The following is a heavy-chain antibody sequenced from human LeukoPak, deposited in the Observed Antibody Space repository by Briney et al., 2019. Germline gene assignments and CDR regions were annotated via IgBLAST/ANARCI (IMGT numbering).Heavy chain of an antibody. CDR3: ARGGAARSFDY. CDR1: GFTVSSNY. V-gene: IGHV3-53*01. Sequence: GGSLRLSCAASGFTVSSNYMSWVRQAPGKGLEWVSVIYDGGSTSYADSVKDRFTVSRDTSKNTLYLQMSSLRAEDTAVYFCARGGAARSFDYWGQGILATVSS. D-gene: IGHD6-6*01. J-gene: IGHJ4*02. CDR2: IYDGGST.